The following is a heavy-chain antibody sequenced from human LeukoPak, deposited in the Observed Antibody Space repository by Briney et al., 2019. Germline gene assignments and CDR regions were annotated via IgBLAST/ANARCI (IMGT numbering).Heavy chain of an antibody. Sequence: PGGSLRLSCAASGFTFSSYGMHWVRQAPGKGLEWVAVIWYDGSNKYYADSVKGRFTISRDNSKNTLYLQMNSLRAEDTAVYYCGRDPGDYYGSGSSDAFDIWGQGTMVTVSS. CDR2: IWYDGSNK. J-gene: IGHJ3*02. V-gene: IGHV3-33*01. CDR3: GRDPGDYYGSGSSDAFDI. D-gene: IGHD3-10*01. CDR1: GFTFSSYG.